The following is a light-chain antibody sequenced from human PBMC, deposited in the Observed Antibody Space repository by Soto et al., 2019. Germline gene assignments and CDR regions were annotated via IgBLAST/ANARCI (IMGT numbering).Light chain of an antibody. V-gene: IGKV3-11*01. CDR1: QSVSSY. CDR2: DAS. Sequence: EIVLTQSPATLSLSPGERATLSCRASQSVSSYLAWYQQKPGQAPRLLIYDASNRATGIPARFSGSGSGTDFTLTICSLEPEDFAVYYCQQRSNWSWTFGQGTKVDIK. J-gene: IGKJ1*01. CDR3: QQRSNWSWT.